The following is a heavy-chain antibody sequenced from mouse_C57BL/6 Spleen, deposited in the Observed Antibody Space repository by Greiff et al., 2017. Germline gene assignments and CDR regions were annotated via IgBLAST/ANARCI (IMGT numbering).Heavy chain of an antibody. Sequence: DVKLQESGPGLVKPSQSLSLTCSVTGYSITSGYYWNWIRQFPGNKLEWMGYISYDGSNNYNPSLKNRISITRDTSKNQFFLKLNSVTTEETATYYCARSYYGSSLYYAMDYWGQGTSVTVSS. J-gene: IGHJ4*01. D-gene: IGHD1-1*01. V-gene: IGHV3-6*01. CDR2: ISYDGSN. CDR1: GYSITSGYY. CDR3: ARSYYGSSLYYAMDY.